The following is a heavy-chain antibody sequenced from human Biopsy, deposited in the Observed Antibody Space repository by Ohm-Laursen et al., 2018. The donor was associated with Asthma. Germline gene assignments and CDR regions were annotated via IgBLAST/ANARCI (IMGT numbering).Heavy chain of an antibody. Sequence: ETLSLTCAAFGFTFGDYWMSWVRQVPGKGLEWVANIKHDGTEKNHVDSLKGRFTISRDNAKNSPYLQMNSLRAEDTAVYYCARTFHFWSPYHAEHYQLWGQGTLVTVSS. V-gene: IGHV3-7*01. CDR2: IKHDGTEK. CDR1: GFTFGDYW. J-gene: IGHJ1*01. CDR3: ARTFHFWSPYHAEHYQL. D-gene: IGHD3-3*02.